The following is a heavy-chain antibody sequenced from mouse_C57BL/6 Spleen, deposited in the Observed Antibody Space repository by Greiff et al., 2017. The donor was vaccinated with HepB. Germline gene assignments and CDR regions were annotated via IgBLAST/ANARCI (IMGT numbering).Heavy chain of an antibody. CDR3: ARPGDYEGYFDV. J-gene: IGHJ1*03. CDR2: IYPGSGST. V-gene: IGHV1-55*01. CDR1: GYTFTSYW. D-gene: IGHD2-4*01. Sequence: VKLVESGAELVKPGASVKMSCKASGYTFTSYWITWVKQRPGQGLEWIGDIYPGSGSTNYNEKFKSKATLTVDTSSSTAYMQLSSLTSEDSAVYYCARPGDYEGYFDVWGTGTTVTVSS.